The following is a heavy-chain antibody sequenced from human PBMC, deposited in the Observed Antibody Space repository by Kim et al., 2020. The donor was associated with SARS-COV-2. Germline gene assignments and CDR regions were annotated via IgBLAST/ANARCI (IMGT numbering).Heavy chain of an antibody. V-gene: IGHV3-48*03. J-gene: IGHJ6*03. CDR2: ISSSGSTI. D-gene: IGHD1-7*01. Sequence: GGSLRLSCAASGFTFSSYEMNWVRQAPGKGLEWVSYISSSGSTIYYADSVKGRFTISRDNTKNSLYLQMNSLRAEDTAVYYCAIAVLELSDYYYYMDVWGKGTAVTVSS. CDR3: AIAVLELSDYYYYMDV. CDR1: GFTFSSYE.